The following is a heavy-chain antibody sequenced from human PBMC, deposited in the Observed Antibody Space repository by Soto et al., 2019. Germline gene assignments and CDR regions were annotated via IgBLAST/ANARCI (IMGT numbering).Heavy chain of an antibody. J-gene: IGHJ4*02. D-gene: IGHD6-19*01. CDR2: INPSGGST. CDR1: GYTFTSYY. V-gene: IGHV1-46*03. CDR3: ARDRRIAVAERNLDY. Sequence: QVQLVQSGAEVKKPGASVKVSCKASGYTFTSYYMHWVRQAPGQGLEWMGIINPSGGSTSYAQKFQGRVTMTRDTSTSTVYMELSSLRSEDTAVYYCARDRRIAVAERNLDYWGQGTLVTVSS.